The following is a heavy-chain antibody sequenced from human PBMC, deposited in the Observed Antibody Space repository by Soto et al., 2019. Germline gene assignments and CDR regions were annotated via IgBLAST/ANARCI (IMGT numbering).Heavy chain of an antibody. Sequence: GSLRLSCAASGFIFSDYEMNWVRQAPGKGLEWVSYISTGGRNIYYADSVRGRFTISRDNDNNSLYLQMNSLRAEDTAVYYCARELESELGDDAFDIWGQGTMVTVSS. CDR3: ARELESELGDDAFDI. J-gene: IGHJ3*02. V-gene: IGHV3-48*03. CDR1: GFIFSDYE. D-gene: IGHD3-3*01. CDR2: ISTGGRNI.